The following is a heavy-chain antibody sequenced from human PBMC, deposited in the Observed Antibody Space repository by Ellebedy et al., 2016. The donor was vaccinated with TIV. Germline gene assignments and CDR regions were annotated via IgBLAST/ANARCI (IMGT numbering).Heavy chain of an antibody. V-gene: IGHV3-21*01. Sequence: PGGSLRLSCAASGFTFSSYSMNWVRQAPGKGLEWVSSISGSSSYIYYADSMKGRFTISRDNAKNSLYLQMNSLRVEDTAVYYCARGGIGGTYSFDFWGQGTLVTVSS. J-gene: IGHJ4*02. D-gene: IGHD1-26*01. CDR2: ISGSSSYI. CDR3: ARGGIGGTYSFDF. CDR1: GFTFSSYS.